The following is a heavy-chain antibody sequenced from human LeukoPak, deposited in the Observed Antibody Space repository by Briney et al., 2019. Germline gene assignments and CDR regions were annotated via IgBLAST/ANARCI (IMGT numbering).Heavy chain of an antibody. Sequence: GGSLRLSCAGSGITISDYYVTWIRQAPGKGLEWISYISTTGSTTSYAASVKGRFTISRDNAKNSLYLQMSSLGAEDSAIYYCARDFDGSGWNWYYWGQGTLVTVSS. V-gene: IGHV3-11*04. J-gene: IGHJ4*02. D-gene: IGHD6-19*01. CDR3: ARDFDGSGWNWYY. CDR1: GITISDYY. CDR2: ISTTGSTT.